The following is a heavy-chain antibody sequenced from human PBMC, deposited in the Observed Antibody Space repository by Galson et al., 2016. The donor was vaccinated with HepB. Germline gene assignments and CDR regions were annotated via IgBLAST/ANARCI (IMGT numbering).Heavy chain of an antibody. CDR2: IYSGGNT. CDR3: AKRPYSYGWHYGMDV. D-gene: IGHD5-18*01. CDR1: EFTVSNNY. J-gene: IGHJ6*02. Sequence: SLRLSCAASEFTVSNNYMRWVRQAPGKGLEWVSLIYSGGNTRYADSVKGRFTISRDNSKNTVYLQMNSLSDEDTAVYYCAKRPYSYGWHYGMDVWGRGTTVTVSS. V-gene: IGHV3-53*01.